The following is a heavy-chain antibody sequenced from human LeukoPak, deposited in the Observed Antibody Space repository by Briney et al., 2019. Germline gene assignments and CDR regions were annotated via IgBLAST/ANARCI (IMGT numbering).Heavy chain of an antibody. CDR3: ARHSNENWFDP. Sequence: SETLSLTCTVSGCSISSNYWSWIRQPPGKGLEWIWYIYYSGRTNYNPSLKSRVTISLDTSKKHFSLKLSYVTAADTAVYYCARHSNENWFDPWGQGTLVTVSS. J-gene: IGHJ5*02. CDR1: GCSISSNY. D-gene: IGHD4-11*01. CDR2: IYYSGRT. V-gene: IGHV4-59*08.